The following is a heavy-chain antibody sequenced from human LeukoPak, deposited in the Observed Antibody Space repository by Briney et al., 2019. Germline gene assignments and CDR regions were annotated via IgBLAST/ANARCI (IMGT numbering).Heavy chain of an antibody. D-gene: IGHD4-17*01. Sequence: PSETLSLTCTVSGGSISGSYWSWIRQPPGKGLEWIAYMYNSGSTNYNPSLKSRVTISIDTSKNQFSLKMSSLTAADTAIYYCARGIESYGDYGYWGQGILVTVSS. CDR1: GGSISGSY. CDR3: ARGIESYGDYGY. CDR2: MYNSGST. V-gene: IGHV4-59*01. J-gene: IGHJ4*02.